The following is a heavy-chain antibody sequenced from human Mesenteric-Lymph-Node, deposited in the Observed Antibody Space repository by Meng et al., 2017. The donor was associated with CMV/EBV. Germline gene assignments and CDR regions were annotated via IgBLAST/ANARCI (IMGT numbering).Heavy chain of an antibody. CDR3: AKLVGTNSGWFDH. D-gene: IGHD2-15*01. V-gene: IGHV3-23*01. J-gene: IGHJ5*02. Sequence: CAASGLTFSMYGMSWVRQAPGKGLEWVATISGTGANTYYADSVKGRFTISRDNSKSTLYLQVNSLRAEDTAVYYCAKLVGTNSGWFDHWGQGTLVTVSS. CDR1: GLTFSMYG. CDR2: ISGTGANT.